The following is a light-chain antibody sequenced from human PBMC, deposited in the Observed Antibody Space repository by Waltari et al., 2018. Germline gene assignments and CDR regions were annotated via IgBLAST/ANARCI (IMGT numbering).Light chain of an antibody. Sequence: EIVLTQSPGTLSWSPGERATLSCRASQSVSSSSLAWYQQRPGQAPRLLIYGASNRATGIPDRFSGSGSGTDFTLTITRLEPEDFAVYYCQQYGRRATFGQGTKVEIK. V-gene: IGKV3-20*01. CDR2: GAS. J-gene: IGKJ1*01. CDR3: QQYGRRAT. CDR1: QSVSSSS.